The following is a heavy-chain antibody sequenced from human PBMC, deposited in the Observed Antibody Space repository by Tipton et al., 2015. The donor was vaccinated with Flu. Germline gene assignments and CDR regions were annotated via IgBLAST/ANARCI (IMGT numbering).Heavy chain of an antibody. V-gene: IGHV3-53*01. CDR1: GFTVSSSY. Sequence: CAASGFTVSSSYMSWVRQAPGKGLEWLLVSYSGGSTYYADSVKGRFTISRDNSKNTLYLQMNSLRADDTAVYYCARGRNFDHYFDYWGQGTLVTVSS. J-gene: IGHJ4*02. D-gene: IGHD3-9*01. CDR2: SYSGGST. CDR3: ARGRNFDHYFDY.